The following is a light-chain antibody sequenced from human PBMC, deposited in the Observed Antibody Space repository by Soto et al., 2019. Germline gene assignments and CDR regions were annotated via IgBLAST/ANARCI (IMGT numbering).Light chain of an antibody. CDR3: QQYGSSRWT. CDR1: QSVSTTY. Sequence: EIVLTQSPGTLSLSPGERATLYCRASQSVSTTYLAWYQQKPGQAPRLLIYGASSRATGIPDRFSGSGSGTDFTLTISRLEPEDFAVYYCQQYGSSRWTFGQGTKVDI. J-gene: IGKJ1*01. CDR2: GAS. V-gene: IGKV3-20*01.